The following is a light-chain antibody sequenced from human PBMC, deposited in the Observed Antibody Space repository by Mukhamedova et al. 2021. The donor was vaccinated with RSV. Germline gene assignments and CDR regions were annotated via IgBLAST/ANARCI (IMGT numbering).Light chain of an antibody. CDR2: AAS. CDR3: YKYYGAPWM. V-gene: IGKV1-27*01. Sequence: WYQRRVHGKAPKLLIYAASTLQSGVPSRFSGSGSGTDFTLTISSLQPEDVATYYCYKYYGAPWMFGQGTKVEIK. J-gene: IGKJ1*01.